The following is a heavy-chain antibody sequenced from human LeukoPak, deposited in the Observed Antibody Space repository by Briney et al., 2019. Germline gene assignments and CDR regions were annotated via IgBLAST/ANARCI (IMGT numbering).Heavy chain of an antibody. D-gene: IGHD3-22*01. CDR2: ISAYNGNT. V-gene: IGHV1-18*01. CDR1: GYTFTSYG. J-gene: IGHJ4*02. Sequence: GASVKVSCKASGYTFTSYGISWVRQAPGQGLEWMGWISAYNGNTNYAQKLQGRVTMTTDTSTSTAYMELRSLRSDDTAVYYCANHNYYDSSGYLGYYFDYWGQGTLVTV. CDR3: ANHNYYDSSGYLGYYFDY.